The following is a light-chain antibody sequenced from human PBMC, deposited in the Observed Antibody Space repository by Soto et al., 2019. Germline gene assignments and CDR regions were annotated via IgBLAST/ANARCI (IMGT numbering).Light chain of an antibody. CDR3: SSYKSDSSYV. Sequence: QSALTQPASVSGSPGQSITISCTGTNSDVGLYDYVSWYQQHPGKAPQLMIYAVSNRPSGVSNRFSASKSGNTASLFISGLQAEDVADYYCSSYKSDSSYVFGSGTKATVL. CDR2: AVS. V-gene: IGLV2-14*01. J-gene: IGLJ1*01. CDR1: NSDVGLYDY.